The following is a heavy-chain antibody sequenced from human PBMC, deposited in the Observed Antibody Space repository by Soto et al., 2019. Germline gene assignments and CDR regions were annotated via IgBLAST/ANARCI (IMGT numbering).Heavy chain of an antibody. V-gene: IGHV3-43D*04. CDR3: AKDVCSGETTARYTRLDS. Sequence: EVQLVESGGVVVQPGGSLRLSCAASGFTFYDYAMHWVRQAPGKGLEWVSLISWDGSRSYYADSVKGRFIISRDNNKESLSTLRTSLGTEDSGMQYCAKDVCSGETTARYTRLDSWGQGTQVNVSA. J-gene: IGHJ5*01. CDR1: GFTFYDYA. D-gene: IGHD1-1*01. CDR2: ISWDGSRS.